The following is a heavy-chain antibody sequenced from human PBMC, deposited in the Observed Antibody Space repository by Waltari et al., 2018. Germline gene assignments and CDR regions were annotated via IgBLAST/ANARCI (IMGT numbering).Heavy chain of an antibody. Sequence: QVHLVQSGAEVQKPGSSVKVSCKASAGTLRSYAITWVRHAPVQGLVWMGGLIPIYGAPNCAERFQGRVTISADESTSTVYMELSSLKSEDTALYFCARRQLGGPLDPWGQGTLVTVSS. D-gene: IGHD1-1*01. CDR3: ARRQLGGPLDP. J-gene: IGHJ5*02. V-gene: IGHV1-69*12. CDR2: LIPIYGAP. CDR1: AGTLRSYA.